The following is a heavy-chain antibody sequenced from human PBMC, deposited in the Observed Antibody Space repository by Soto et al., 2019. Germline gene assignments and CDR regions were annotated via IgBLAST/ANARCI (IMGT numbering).Heavy chain of an antibody. CDR3: ASAGYDYVWGSPYGMDV. CDR1: GYTFISYA. J-gene: IGHJ6*02. CDR2: INAGNGNT. D-gene: IGHD3-16*01. V-gene: IGHV1-3*01. Sequence: QVQLVQSGAEVKKPGASVKVSCKASGYTFISYAMHWVRQAPGQRLEWMGWINAGNGNTKYSQKFQGRVTITRNTSACTAYMELSSVKSAESAGYNDASAGYDYVWGSPYGMDVWSQGTMVTVTS.